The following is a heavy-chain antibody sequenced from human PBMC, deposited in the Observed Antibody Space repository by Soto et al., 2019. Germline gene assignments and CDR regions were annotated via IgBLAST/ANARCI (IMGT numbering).Heavy chain of an antibody. Sequence: QVQLVQSGAEVKKPGSSVKVSCKASGGTFSSYAISWVRQAPGQGVEWMGGIIPIFGTADYAQKFQGRVTITADESTSTAYMELSSLISEDTAVYYCASLIAAAGPPHSPRYYYGMDVWGQGTTVTVSS. CDR1: GGTFSSYA. CDR2: IIPIFGTA. D-gene: IGHD6-13*01. V-gene: IGHV1-69*12. J-gene: IGHJ6*02. CDR3: ASLIAAAGPPHSPRYYYGMDV.